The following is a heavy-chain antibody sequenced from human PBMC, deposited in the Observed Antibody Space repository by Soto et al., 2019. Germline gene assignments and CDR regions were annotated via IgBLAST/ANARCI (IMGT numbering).Heavy chain of an antibody. Sequence: QVQLVQSGAEVTEPGASVKLSCKTSGYTFSTYGLSWVRQAPGQGLEWMGWTVATSGRKIYAQKFQGRVTVTTDRSTNTGYLDLRSLTADETALYYCARVAAYGSGSRHFDNWGQGTLVTVSS. CDR1: GYTFSTYG. V-gene: IGHV1-18*01. CDR3: ARVAAYGSGSRHFDN. D-gene: IGHD3-10*01. CDR2: TVATSGRK. J-gene: IGHJ4*02.